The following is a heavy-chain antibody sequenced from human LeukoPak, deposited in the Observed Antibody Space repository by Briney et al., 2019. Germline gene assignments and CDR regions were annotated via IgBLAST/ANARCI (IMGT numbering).Heavy chain of an antibody. CDR2: IYYSGST. V-gene: IGHV4-59*08. Sequence: SETLSLTCTVSGGSIYSYYWSWIRQPPGKGLEWIGHIYYSGSTNYNPSLKSRVTISVDTSKNQFSLNLSSVTAADTAVYFCARSAAGLSYGMDVWGQGTTVTVSS. CDR1: GGSIYSYY. D-gene: IGHD6-13*01. CDR3: ARSAAGLSYGMDV. J-gene: IGHJ6*02.